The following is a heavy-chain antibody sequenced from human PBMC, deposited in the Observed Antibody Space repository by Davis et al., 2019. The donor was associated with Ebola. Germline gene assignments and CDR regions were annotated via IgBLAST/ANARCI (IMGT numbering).Heavy chain of an antibody. V-gene: IGHV3-74*01. D-gene: IGHD2-15*01. CDR3: ARDRGYCSGGICYTTLDY. Sequence: PGRSLTLSCAASGFTFSSSWMHWVRQAPAKGLVWVPCIDTDGSGPNYADSVKGRFTISRDNAKNTLYLQMNSLRAEDTAVYYCARDRGYCSGGICYTTLDYWGQGTLVTVSS. CDR2: IDTDGSGP. J-gene: IGHJ4*02. CDR1: GFTFSSSW.